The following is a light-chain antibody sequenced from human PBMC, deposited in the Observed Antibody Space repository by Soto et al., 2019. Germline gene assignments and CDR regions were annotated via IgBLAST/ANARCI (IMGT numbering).Light chain of an antibody. V-gene: IGKV3-11*01. CDR3: QQRKYWPPLT. Sequence: EVVLTQSPDTLSLSPGERATLSCRTSQSVDIYLAWYQQKPGQDPRLLIYDSYNRVTGIPTRFSGSGSGTDFTLTIRSLEPEDYAVYYCQQRKYWPPLTFGGGTKVEIK. CDR1: QSVDIY. J-gene: IGKJ4*01. CDR2: DSY.